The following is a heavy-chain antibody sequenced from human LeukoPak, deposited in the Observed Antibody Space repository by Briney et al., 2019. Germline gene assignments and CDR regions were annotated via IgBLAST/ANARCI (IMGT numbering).Heavy chain of an antibody. CDR1: GYSISSGYY. CDR2: IYHSGST. V-gene: IGHV4-38-2*02. CDR3: ATYDYGDYVLD. Sequence: SETLSLTCTVSGYSISSGYYWGWIRQPPGKGLEWIGSIYHSGSTYYNPSLKSRVIISVDTSKNQFSLKLSSVTAADTAVYYCATYDYGDYVLDWGQGTLVTVSS. J-gene: IGHJ4*02. D-gene: IGHD4-17*01.